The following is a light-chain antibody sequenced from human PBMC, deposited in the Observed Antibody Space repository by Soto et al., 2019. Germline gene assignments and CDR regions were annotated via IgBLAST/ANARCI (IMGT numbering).Light chain of an antibody. J-gene: IGLJ2*01. CDR3: QSYDNSLSGHVV. Sequence: QSVLTQPPSVSGAPGQRVTNSCTGSSSNIGALYDVNWYQQLPGTAPKLLIYDNNNRPSGVPDRFSGSKSGTSASLAITGLQAEDEADYYCQSYDNSLSGHVVFGGGTKVTVL. V-gene: IGLV1-40*01. CDR2: DNN. CDR1: SSNIGALYD.